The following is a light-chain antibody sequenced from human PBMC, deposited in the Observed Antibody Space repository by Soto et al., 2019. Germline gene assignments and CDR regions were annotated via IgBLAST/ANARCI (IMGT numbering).Light chain of an antibody. CDR1: QSVNANY. CDR3: QHYDNSFT. V-gene: IGKV3-20*01. Sequence: FTHSPSHLSLSPGETATLSGRAKQSVNANYVAWYQHKPGQAPRLLIFGASRRATGIPDRFSGSGFGTDFTLTIRRLEPEDSAVYPCQHYDNSFTFGPGTKVDIK. CDR2: GAS. J-gene: IGKJ3*01.